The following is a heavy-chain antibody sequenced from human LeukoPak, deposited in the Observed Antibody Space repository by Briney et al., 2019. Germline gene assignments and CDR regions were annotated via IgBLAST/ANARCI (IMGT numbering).Heavy chain of an antibody. D-gene: IGHD2-2*02. CDR1: GYTFTGYY. CDR2: INPNSGGA. V-gene: IGHV1-2*02. Sequence: ASVKVSCKASGYTFTGYYMHWVRQAPGQGLEWMGWINPNSGGANYAQKFQGRVTMTRDTSISTAYMELSRLRSDDTAVYYCARDRCSSTSCYRQNWFDPWGQGTLVTVSS. J-gene: IGHJ5*02. CDR3: ARDRCSSTSCYRQNWFDP.